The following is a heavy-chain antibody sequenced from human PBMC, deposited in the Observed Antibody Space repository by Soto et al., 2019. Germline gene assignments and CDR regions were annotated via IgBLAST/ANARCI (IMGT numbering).Heavy chain of an antibody. CDR3: AKGVALAAPGGCFVY. V-gene: IGHV3-23*01. CDR2: ISGSGGST. Sequence: EVQLLESGGGLVQPGGSLRLSCAASGFTFSSYAMSWVRQAPGKGLEWVSAISGSGGSTYYEDSVEGRLTISRDNSKNTLYLQMTSLRAADTAVYYCAKGVALAAPGGCFVYWGQGILVTVSS. D-gene: IGHD6-19*01. CDR1: GFTFSSYA. J-gene: IGHJ4*02.